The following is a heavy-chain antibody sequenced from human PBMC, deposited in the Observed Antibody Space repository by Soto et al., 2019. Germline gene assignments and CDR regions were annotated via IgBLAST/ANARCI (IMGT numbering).Heavy chain of an antibody. D-gene: IGHD1-26*01. CDR3: AKDLSGSYDYYYGMDV. V-gene: IGHV3-9*01. CDR2: ISWNSGSI. J-gene: IGHJ6*02. CDR1: GFTFDDYA. Sequence: PGGSLRLSCAASGFTFDDYAMHWVRQAPGKGLEWVSGISWNSGSIGYADSVKGRFTISRDNAKNSLYLQMNSLRAEDTALYYCAKDLSGSYDYYYGMDVWGQGTTVTVSS.